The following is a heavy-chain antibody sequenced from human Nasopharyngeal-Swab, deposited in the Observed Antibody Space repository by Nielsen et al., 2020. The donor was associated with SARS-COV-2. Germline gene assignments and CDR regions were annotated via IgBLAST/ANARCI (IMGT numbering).Heavy chain of an antibody. Sequence: GGSLRLSCTASGFTFGDYAMSWVRQAPGKGLEWVGFIRSKAYGGTTEYAASVKGRFTISRDDSKSIAYLQMNSLKTEDTAVYYCTRGGSGSYQGYYYGMDVWGQGTTVTVSS. D-gene: IGHD1-26*01. CDR1: GFTFGDYA. CDR3: TRGGSGSYQGYYYGMDV. CDR2: IRSKAYGGTT. J-gene: IGHJ6*02. V-gene: IGHV3-49*04.